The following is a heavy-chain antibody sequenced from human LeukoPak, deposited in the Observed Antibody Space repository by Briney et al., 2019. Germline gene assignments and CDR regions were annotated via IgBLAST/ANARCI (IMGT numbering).Heavy chain of an antibody. V-gene: IGHV3-48*01. CDR2: ISSSSSTI. Sequence: PGGSLRLSCAASGFTFSSYSMNWVRQAPGKGLEWVSYISSSSSTIYYADSVKGRFTFSRDNAKNSLYLQMNSLRAEDTAVYYCARDQVTIFGVVTPNFDYWGQGTLVTVSS. CDR1: GFTFSSYS. CDR3: ARDQVTIFGVVTPNFDY. D-gene: IGHD3-3*01. J-gene: IGHJ4*02.